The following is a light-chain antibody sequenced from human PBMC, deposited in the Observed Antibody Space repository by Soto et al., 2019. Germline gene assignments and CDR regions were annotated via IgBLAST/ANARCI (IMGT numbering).Light chain of an antibody. Sequence: EIVMTQSPATLSVSPGERATLSCRASQNIRTNLAWYQQKPGQAPRLLMYGASTRATGIPARFSGSGSGTEFTLTNNSLQSEDFAVYYCQQYGSSATFGQGTKVDIK. J-gene: IGKJ1*01. CDR3: QQYGSSAT. CDR2: GAS. V-gene: IGKV3-15*01. CDR1: QNIRTN.